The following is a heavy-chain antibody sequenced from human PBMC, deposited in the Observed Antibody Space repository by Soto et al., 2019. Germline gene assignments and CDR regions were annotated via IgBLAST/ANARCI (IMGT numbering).Heavy chain of an antibody. J-gene: IGHJ6*03. CDR2: ISGSGGST. CDR3: ARTNRYCSGGSCFSYYYYMDV. Sequence: GGSLRLSCAASGFTFSSYAMSWVRQAPGKGLEWVSAISGSGGSTYYADSVKGRFTISRDNSKNTLYLQMNSLRAEDTAVYYCARTNRYCSGGSCFSYYYYMDVWGKGTTVTVSS. D-gene: IGHD2-15*01. V-gene: IGHV3-23*01. CDR1: GFTFSSYA.